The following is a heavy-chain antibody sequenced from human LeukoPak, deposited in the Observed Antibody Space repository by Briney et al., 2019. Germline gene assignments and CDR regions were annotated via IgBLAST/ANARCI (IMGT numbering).Heavy chain of an antibody. D-gene: IGHD3-10*01. V-gene: IGHV3-33*01. CDR3: ARDGFGELLYGFAY. Sequence: GGSLRLSCAASGFTFSSYGMHGVRQAPGKGLEWGAVIWYDGSNKYYADSVKGLFTISRDNSKNTLYLQMNSLRAEDTAVYYCARDGFGELLYGFAYWGQGTLVTVSS. J-gene: IGHJ4*02. CDR1: GFTFSSYG. CDR2: IWYDGSNK.